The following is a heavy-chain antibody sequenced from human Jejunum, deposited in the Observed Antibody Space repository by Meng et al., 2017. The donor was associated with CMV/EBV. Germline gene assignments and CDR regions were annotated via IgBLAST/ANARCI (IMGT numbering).Heavy chain of an antibody. D-gene: IGHD1-26*01. CDR1: GYTFTNYG. CDR2: ISAYNGNT. Sequence: QAKLVQYGGEVKKPGASVKVSCKASGYTFTNYGITWVRQAPGQGLEWMGWISAYNGNTNYAQTLQGRVTMTTDTSTSTAYMELGSLRSDDTAVYYCARVEVGITSGDYWGQGTLVTVSS. CDR3: ARVEVGITSGDY. V-gene: IGHV1-18*01. J-gene: IGHJ4*02.